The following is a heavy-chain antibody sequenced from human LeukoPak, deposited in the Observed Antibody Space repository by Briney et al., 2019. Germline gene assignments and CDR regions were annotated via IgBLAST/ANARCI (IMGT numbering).Heavy chain of an antibody. V-gene: IGHV1-46*01. Sequence: ASAKVSCKASGYTFTSYYMHWVRQAPGQGLEWMGIINPSGGSTSYAQKFQGRVTMTEDTSTDTAYMELSSLRSEDTAVYYCATGEDILTGYYHFDYWGQGTLVTVSS. CDR3: ATGEDILTGYYHFDY. J-gene: IGHJ4*02. D-gene: IGHD3-9*01. CDR2: INPSGGST. CDR1: GYTFTSYY.